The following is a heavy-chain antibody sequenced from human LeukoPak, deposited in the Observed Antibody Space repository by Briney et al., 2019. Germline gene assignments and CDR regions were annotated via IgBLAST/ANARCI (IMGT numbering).Heavy chain of an antibody. CDR2: INHSGST. V-gene: IGHV4-34*01. CDR1: GGSFSGYY. D-gene: IGHD5-18*01. Sequence: ETLSLXXXXYGGSFSGYYWSWIRQPPGKGLEWIGEINHSGSTNYNPSLKSRVTISVDTSKNQFSLKLSSVAAADTAVYYCAGLQRGYSYGTSEFDYWGQGTLVTVSS. CDR3: AGLQRGYSYGTSEFDY. J-gene: IGHJ4*02.